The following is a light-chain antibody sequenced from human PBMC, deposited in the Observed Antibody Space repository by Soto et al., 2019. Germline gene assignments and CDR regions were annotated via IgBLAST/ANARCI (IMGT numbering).Light chain of an antibody. CDR2: DVS. Sequence: QSALTQPASVSGSPGQSITISCTGTSSDVGGYDYVSWYQQYPGKAPKLMIYDVSNRPSGVSNRFSGSKSGNTASLTISGLQAEEEADYYCSSYTSSRTLTFGGGTKVTVL. J-gene: IGLJ2*01. CDR1: SSDVGGYDY. V-gene: IGLV2-14*03. CDR3: SSYTSSRTLT.